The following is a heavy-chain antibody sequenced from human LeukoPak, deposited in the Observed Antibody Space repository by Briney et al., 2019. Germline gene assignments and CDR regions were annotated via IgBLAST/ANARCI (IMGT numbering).Heavy chain of an antibody. J-gene: IGHJ4*02. CDR3: ARVLWFGELPPAGRLYYFDY. CDR2: IYHSGST. V-gene: IGHV4-38-2*01. Sequence: SETLSLTCAVSGYSISSGYYWGWIRQPPGKGLEWIGSIYHSGSTYYNPSLKSRVTISVDTSKNQFSLKLSSVTAADTAVYYCARVLWFGELPPAGRLYYFDYWGQGTLVTVSS. D-gene: IGHD3-10*01. CDR1: GYSISSGYY.